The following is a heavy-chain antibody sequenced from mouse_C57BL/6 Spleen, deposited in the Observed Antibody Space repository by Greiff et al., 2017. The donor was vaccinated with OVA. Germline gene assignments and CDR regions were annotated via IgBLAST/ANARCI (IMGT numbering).Heavy chain of an antibody. CDR3: ARSPLRTRYYFDY. CDR2: IDPSDSET. Sequence: QVQLQQPGAELVRPGSSVKLSCKASGYTFTSYWMHWVKQRPIQGLEWIGNIDPSDSETHYNQKFKDKATLTVDKSSSTAYMQLSSLTSEDSAVYYCARSPLRTRYYFDYWGQGTTLTVSS. J-gene: IGHJ2*01. V-gene: IGHV1-52*01. CDR1: GYTFTSYW.